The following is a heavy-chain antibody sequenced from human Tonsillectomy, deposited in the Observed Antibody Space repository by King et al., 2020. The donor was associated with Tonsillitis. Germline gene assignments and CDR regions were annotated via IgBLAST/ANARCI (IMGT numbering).Heavy chain of an antibody. CDR1: GYSFTSYW. CDR3: ARHYISGSYYSLSWFDP. D-gene: IGHD3-10*01. CDR2: IYPGDSDT. V-gene: IGHV5-51*01. J-gene: IGHJ5*02. Sequence: QLVQSGAEAKKPGASLKISCKGSGYSFTSYWIGWVRQMPGKGLEWMGIIYPGDSDTRYSPSFQGQVTISADKSISTAYLQWSSLKASDTAMYYCARHYISGSYYSLSWFDPWGQGTLVTVSS.